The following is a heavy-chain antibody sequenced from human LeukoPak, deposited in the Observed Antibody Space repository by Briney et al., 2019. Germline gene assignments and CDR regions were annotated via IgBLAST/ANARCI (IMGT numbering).Heavy chain of an antibody. CDR1: GFTFNDYN. CDR2: ISYHGINK. Sequence: GGSLRLSCAASGFTFNDYNMHWVRQAPGKGLEWVAFISYHGINKNDADSVKGRFTISRDNAKNSLYLQMNSLRAEDTAVYYCTKTGYWGQGTLVTVSS. J-gene: IGHJ4*02. V-gene: IGHV3-30-3*02. CDR3: TKTGY.